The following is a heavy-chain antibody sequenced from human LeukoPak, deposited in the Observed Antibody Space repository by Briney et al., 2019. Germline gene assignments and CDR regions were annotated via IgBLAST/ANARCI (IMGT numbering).Heavy chain of an antibody. CDR3: ARETGYSTGWYAYYFDY. CDR1: EFSVSHNY. Sequence: AGGSLRLSCAASEFSVSHNYMSWVRQAPGKGLEWVSVIHSDGTTHYADSVKGRFNTSRDNSKNTLYLQMNSLRVEDTAMYYCARETGYSTGWYAYYFDYWGQGTLVTVAS. D-gene: IGHD6-19*01. CDR2: IHSDGTT. J-gene: IGHJ4*02. V-gene: IGHV3-53*01.